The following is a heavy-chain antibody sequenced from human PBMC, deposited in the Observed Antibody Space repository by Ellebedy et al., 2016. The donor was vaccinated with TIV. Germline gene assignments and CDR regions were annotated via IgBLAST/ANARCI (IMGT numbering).Heavy chain of an antibody. Sequence: SETLSLTCSVSGGSITGYYWNWIRQSPGKGLEWIGFVFHNGRSKYNPSLESRLTLSVDTSKDQFSLRLSSVAAADTALYYCAGVRDGRGPFDYWGQGALVTVSS. V-gene: IGHV4-59*01. CDR2: VFHNGRS. CDR3: AGVRDGRGPFDY. D-gene: IGHD5-24*01. J-gene: IGHJ4*02. CDR1: GGSITGYY.